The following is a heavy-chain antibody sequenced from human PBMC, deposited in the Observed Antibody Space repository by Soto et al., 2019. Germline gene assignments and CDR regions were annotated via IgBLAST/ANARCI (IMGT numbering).Heavy chain of an antibody. CDR2: FDPEDGET. V-gene: IGHV1-24*01. CDR1: GYTLTELS. J-gene: IGHJ4*02. D-gene: IGHD6-13*01. CDR3: ATLRRAAGTATEKDFDY. Sequence: GASLKVSCKVSGYTLTELSMHWVRQAPGKGLEWMGGFDPEDGETIYAQKFQGRVTMTEDTSTDTAYMELSSLRSEDTVVYYCATLRRAAGTATEKDFDYWGQGTLVTVSS.